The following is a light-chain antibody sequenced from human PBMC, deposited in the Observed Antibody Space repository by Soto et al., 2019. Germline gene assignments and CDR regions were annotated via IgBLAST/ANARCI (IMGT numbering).Light chain of an antibody. CDR2: WAS. Sequence: DIVMTQSPDSLAVSLVERATINCKSSQSVLYDTNNRNYLAWYQQKPGQPPKLLIYWASTRASGVPDRFSGSGSGTDFTFTISGLQAEDVAVYYCQQYFGSPLTFGGGTKVEIK. CDR1: QSVLYDTNNRNY. CDR3: QQYFGSPLT. V-gene: IGKV4-1*01. J-gene: IGKJ4*01.